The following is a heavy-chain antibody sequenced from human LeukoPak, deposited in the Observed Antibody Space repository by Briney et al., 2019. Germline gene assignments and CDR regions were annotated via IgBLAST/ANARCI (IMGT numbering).Heavy chain of an antibody. Sequence: ASVKVSCKASGYTFTGYYMHWVRQAPGQGLEWMGWINPNSGGTNYAQKFQGRVTMTRDTSISTAYMELSRLRSDDTAVYYCARDLDGLRFLGWLLPRDYWGQGALVTVSS. V-gene: IGHV1-2*02. CDR1: GYTFTGYY. CDR2: INPNSGGT. J-gene: IGHJ4*02. CDR3: ARDLDGLRFLGWLLPRDY. D-gene: IGHD3-3*01.